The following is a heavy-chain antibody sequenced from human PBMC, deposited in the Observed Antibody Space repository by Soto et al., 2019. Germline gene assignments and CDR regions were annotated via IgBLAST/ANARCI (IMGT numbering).Heavy chain of an antibody. V-gene: IGHV3-30*18. Sequence: VQLVESGGGVVQPGRSLRLSCAASGFTFSSYGMHWVRQAPGKGLEWVAVISYDGSNKYYADSVKGRFTISRDNSKNTLYLQMNSLRAEDTAVYYCAKDPSYYDFWSGYTQYYYYGMDVWGQGTTVTVSS. CDR3: AKDPSYYDFWSGYTQYYYYGMDV. D-gene: IGHD3-3*01. J-gene: IGHJ6*02. CDR2: ISYDGSNK. CDR1: GFTFSSYG.